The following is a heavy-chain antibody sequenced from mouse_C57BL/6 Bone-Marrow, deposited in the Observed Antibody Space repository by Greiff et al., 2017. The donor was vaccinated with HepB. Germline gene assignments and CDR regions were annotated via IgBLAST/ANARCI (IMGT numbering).Heavy chain of an antibody. J-gene: IGHJ1*03. V-gene: IGHV7-3*01. CDR2: IRNKANGYTT. CDR1: GFTFTDYY. Sequence: EVQGVESGGGLVQPGGSLSLSCAASGFTFTDYYMSWVRQPPGKALEWLGFIRNKANGYTTEYSASVKGRFTISRDNSQSILYLQMNALRAEDSATYYCARSPLITTVPRYFDVWGTGTTVTVSS. CDR3: ARSPLITTVPRYFDV. D-gene: IGHD1-1*01.